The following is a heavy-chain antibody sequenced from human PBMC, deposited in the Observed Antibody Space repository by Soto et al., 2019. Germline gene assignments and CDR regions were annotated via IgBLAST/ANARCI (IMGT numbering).Heavy chain of an antibody. J-gene: IGHJ6*02. V-gene: IGHV1-69*01. CDR1: GGTFSSYA. CDR2: IIPIFGTA. Sequence: QVQLVQSGAEVKKPGSSVKVSCKASGGTFSSYAISWVRQAPGQGLEWMGGIIPIFGTANYAQKFQGRVKINADESTSTAYMELSSLRSEVTAVYYCARVPPTPGYDYGESYYYGMDVWGQGTTVTVSS. D-gene: IGHD4-17*01. CDR3: ARVPPTPGYDYGESYYYGMDV.